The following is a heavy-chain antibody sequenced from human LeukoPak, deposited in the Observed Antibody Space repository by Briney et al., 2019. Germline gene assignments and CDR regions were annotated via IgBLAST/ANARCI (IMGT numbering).Heavy chain of an antibody. CDR2: IYYSGST. V-gene: IGHV4-39*01. J-gene: IGHJ5*02. CDR3: ASLRPRKEYSSSSVWFDP. Sequence: PSETLSLTCTVSGGSISSSSYYWGWIRQPPGKGLEWIGSIYYSGSTYYNPPLTSRVTISVDTSQNQFSLKLSSVTPADTAVYYCASLRPRKEYSSSSVWFDPWGQGTLVTVSS. CDR1: GGSISSSSYY. D-gene: IGHD6-6*01.